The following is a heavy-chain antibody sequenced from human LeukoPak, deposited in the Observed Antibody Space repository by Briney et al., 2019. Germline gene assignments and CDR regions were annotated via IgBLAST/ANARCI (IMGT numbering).Heavy chain of an antibody. CDR2: IIPILGIA. D-gene: IGHD6-19*01. J-gene: IGHJ5*02. Sequence: SVKVSCKASGGTFSSYAISWVRPAPGQGLEWMGRIIPILGIAHYAQKFQGRVRITADKSTSTACMELSSLRSEDTAVYYCASVLSGIAVAGSFDPWGQGTLVTVSS. CDR1: GGTFSSYA. V-gene: IGHV1-69*04. CDR3: ASVLSGIAVAGSFDP.